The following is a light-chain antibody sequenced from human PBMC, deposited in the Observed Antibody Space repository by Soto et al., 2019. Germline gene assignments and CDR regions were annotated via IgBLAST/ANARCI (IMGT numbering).Light chain of an antibody. V-gene: IGLV2-11*01. CDR2: DVN. J-gene: IGLJ1*01. CDR3: CSYAGSYTSYV. Sequence: QSALTQPRSVSGSPGQSVTISCTGTSSDVGVYDYVSWYQQHPGKAPKVMIYDVNKRPSGVPDRFSGSKSGNTASLTISGLQAEDEADYYCCSYAGSYTSYVFGTGTKVTVL. CDR1: SSDVGVYDY.